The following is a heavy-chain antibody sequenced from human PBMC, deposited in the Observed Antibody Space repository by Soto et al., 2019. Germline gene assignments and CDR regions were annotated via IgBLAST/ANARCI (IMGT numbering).Heavy chain of an antibody. CDR1: GFTFSSYG. D-gene: IGHD6-13*01. V-gene: IGHV3-30*18. J-gene: IGHJ6*02. Sequence: QVQLVESGGGVVQPGRSLRLSCAASGFTFSSYGMHWVRQAPGKGLEWVAVISYDGSNKYYADSVKGRFTISRDNSKNTLYLQMNSLRAEDTAVYYCAKDPGSSWYEGDYYYGMDVWGQGTTVTVSS. CDR2: ISYDGSNK. CDR3: AKDPGSSWYEGDYYYGMDV.